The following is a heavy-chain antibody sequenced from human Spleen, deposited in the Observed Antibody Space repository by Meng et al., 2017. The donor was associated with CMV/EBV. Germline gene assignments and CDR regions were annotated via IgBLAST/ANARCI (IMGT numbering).Heavy chain of an antibody. CDR1: GFTFSSYA. D-gene: IGHD3-10*01. J-gene: IGHJ4*02. CDR3: AKGGNMVRGVIPDY. CDR2: ISGSGGST. Sequence: EXQLLEXXXGLVQPGXSLRLSXAASGFTFSSYAMSWVRQAPGKGLEWVSAISGSGGSTYYADSVKGRFTISRDNSKNTLYLQMNSLRAEDTAVYYCAKGGNMVRGVIPDYWGQGTLVTVSS. V-gene: IGHV3-23*01.